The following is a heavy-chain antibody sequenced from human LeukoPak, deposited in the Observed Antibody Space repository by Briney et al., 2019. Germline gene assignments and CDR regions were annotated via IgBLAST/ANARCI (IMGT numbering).Heavy chain of an antibody. J-gene: IGHJ4*02. D-gene: IGHD5-24*01. Sequence: ASVKVSCKASGGTFSSYAISWVRQAPGQGLEWMGGIIPIFGTENYAQKFQGRVTITTDESTSTAYMELSSLRSEDTAVYYCASEERDGYKRVSDCWGQGTLVTVSS. CDR3: ASEERDGYKRVSDC. CDR1: GGTFSSYA. V-gene: IGHV1-69*05. CDR2: IIPIFGTE.